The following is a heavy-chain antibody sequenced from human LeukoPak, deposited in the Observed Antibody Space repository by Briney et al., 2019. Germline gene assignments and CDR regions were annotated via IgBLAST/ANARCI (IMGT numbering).Heavy chain of an antibody. D-gene: IGHD6-19*01. CDR2: MNPNTGAT. J-gene: IGHJ4*02. Sequence: ASVKVSCTASGYTFTGYYLHWVRQAPGQAFEWMGWMNPNTGATMYSQKFQGRVTMSRDTSISTAYMDLNSLRSDDSAVYYCARDRVGSGWPRPFYFEFWGQGSLVTVSS. V-gene: IGHV1-2*02. CDR3: ARDRVGSGWPRPFYFEF. CDR1: GYTFTGYY.